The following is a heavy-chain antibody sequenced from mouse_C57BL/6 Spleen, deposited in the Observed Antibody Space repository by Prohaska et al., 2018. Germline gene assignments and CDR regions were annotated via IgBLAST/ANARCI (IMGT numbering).Heavy chain of an antibody. CDR3: ARSDCNSWFAY. Sequence: QVQLQQPGAELVKPGASVKLSCKASGYTFTSYWMHWVKQRPGQGLEWIGMIHPNSGSTNYNEKFKSKATLTVDKSSSTAYMQLSSLTSEDSAVYYCARSDCNSWFAYWGQGTLVTVSA. V-gene: IGHV1-64*01. J-gene: IGHJ3*01. CDR1: GYTFTSYW. CDR2: IHPNSGST. D-gene: IGHD2-1*01.